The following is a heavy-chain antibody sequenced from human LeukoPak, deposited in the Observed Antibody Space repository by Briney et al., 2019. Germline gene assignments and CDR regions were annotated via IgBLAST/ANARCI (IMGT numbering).Heavy chain of an antibody. V-gene: IGHV1-69*13. D-gene: IGHD3-22*01. J-gene: IGHJ4*02. CDR1: GYTLTELS. CDR3: ASPPRDSSGYYLSFDY. Sequence: ASVKVSCKVSGYTLTELSMHWVRQAPGQGLEWMGRIIPIFGTANYAQKFQGRVTITADESTSTAYMELSSLRSEDTAVYYCASPPRDSSGYYLSFDYWGQGTLVTVSS. CDR2: IIPIFGTA.